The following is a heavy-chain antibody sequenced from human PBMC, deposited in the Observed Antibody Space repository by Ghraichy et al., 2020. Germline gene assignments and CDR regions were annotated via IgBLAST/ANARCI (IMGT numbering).Heavy chain of an antibody. CDR2: ISTNGGST. D-gene: IGHD2-15*01. Sequence: GGSLRLSCSASGFSFSTSAMHWVRQAPGKGLEYVSAISTNGGSTYYADSVKGRFIISRDNSRNTLYLQMSSLRSEDTATYYCAKTSKNGPTPEYWGQGTLVTVSS. CDR3: AKTSKNGPTPEY. V-gene: IGHV3-64D*06. J-gene: IGHJ4*02. CDR1: GFSFSTSA.